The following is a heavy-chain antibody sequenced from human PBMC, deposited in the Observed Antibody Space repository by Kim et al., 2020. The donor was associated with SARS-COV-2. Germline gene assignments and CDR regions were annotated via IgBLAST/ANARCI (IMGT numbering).Heavy chain of an antibody. J-gene: IGHJ6*01. CDR2: ISSSSSYI. CDR1: GFTFSSYS. D-gene: IGHD2-8*01. V-gene: IGHV3-21*01. CDR3: ARDSGVYFYYYYGMDV. Sequence: GGSLRLSCAASGFTFSSYSMNWVRQAPGKGLEWVSSISSSSSYIYYAHSVKGRFTISRDNAKNSLYLQMNSLRAEDMAVYYCARDSGVYFYYYYGMDVWG.